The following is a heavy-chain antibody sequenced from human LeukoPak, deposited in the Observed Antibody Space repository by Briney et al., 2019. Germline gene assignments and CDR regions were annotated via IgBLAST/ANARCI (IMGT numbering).Heavy chain of an antibody. CDR2: IKQDGSEK. J-gene: IGHJ4*02. D-gene: IGHD3-16*02. V-gene: IGHV3-7*01. CDR1: GFTFSSYW. Sequence: GGSLRLSCAASGFTFSSYWMSWVRQAPGKGLEWVANIKQDGSEKYYVDSVKGRFTISRDNAKNSLYLQMNSLRAEDTAVYYCTREHDYVWGSYRRYYFDSWGQGTLVTVSS. CDR3: TREHDYVWGSYRRYYFDS.